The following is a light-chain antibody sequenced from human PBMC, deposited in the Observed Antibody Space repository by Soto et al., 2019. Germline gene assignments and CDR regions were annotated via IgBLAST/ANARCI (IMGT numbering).Light chain of an antibody. CDR2: DVY. J-gene: IGLJ2*01. Sequence: QSALTQPASVSGSPGQSITISCTGTSSDVGRHDHVSWYQQHPGKAPKLMIYDVYNRPSGVSSRFSGSKSGNTASLTISGLQAEEEADYHCSSHAGSSQVVFGGGTKVTVL. CDR1: SSDVGRHDH. CDR3: SSHAGSSQVV. V-gene: IGLV2-14*03.